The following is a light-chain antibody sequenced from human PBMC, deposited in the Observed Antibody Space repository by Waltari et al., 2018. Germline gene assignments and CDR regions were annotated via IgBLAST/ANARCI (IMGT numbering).Light chain of an antibody. Sequence: AIRMTQSPSSFSASTGDRVTITCRASQGISSYLAWYQQKPGPAPKLLIYAASTLQSGVPSRFRGSGSGTDFTLTISCLQSEDFATYFCQHYYNYPWTFGQGTKVEIK. CDR3: QHYYNYPWT. CDR2: AAS. J-gene: IGKJ1*01. CDR1: QGISSY. V-gene: IGKV1-8*01.